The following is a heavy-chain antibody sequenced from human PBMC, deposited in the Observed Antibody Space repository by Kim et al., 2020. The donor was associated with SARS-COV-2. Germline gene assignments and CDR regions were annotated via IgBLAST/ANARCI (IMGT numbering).Heavy chain of an antibody. J-gene: IGHJ6*02. V-gene: IGHV4-34*01. CDR3: ARESSPAITIFGATIYYYGMDV. D-gene: IGHD3-3*01. CDR1: GGSFSGYY. CDR2: INHSGST. Sequence: SETLSLTCAVYGGSFSGYYWSWIRQPPGKGLEWIGEINHSGSTNYNPSLKSRVTISVDTSKNQFSLKLSSVTAADTAVYYCARESSPAITIFGATIYYYGMDVWGQGTTVTVSS.